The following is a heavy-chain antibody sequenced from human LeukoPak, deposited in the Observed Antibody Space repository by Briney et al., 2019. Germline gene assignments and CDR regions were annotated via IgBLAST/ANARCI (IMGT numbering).Heavy chain of an antibody. V-gene: IGHV1-18*01. J-gene: IGHJ3*02. CDR1: GYTFTSYG. CDR3: ARDHPTYYYDSSGDDAFDI. D-gene: IGHD3-22*01. CDR2: ISAYNGNT. Sequence: ASVKVSCKASGYTFTSYGISWVRQAPGQGLEWMGWISAYNGNTNYAQKLQGRVTMTTDTSTSTAYMELRSLRSDDTAVYYCARDHPTYYYDSSGDDAFDIWGQGTMVTVSS.